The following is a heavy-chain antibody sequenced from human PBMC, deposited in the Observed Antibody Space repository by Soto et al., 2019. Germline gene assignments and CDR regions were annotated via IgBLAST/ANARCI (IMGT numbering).Heavy chain of an antibody. CDR3: FVRFLEFQYYYYGMDV. V-gene: IGHV3-30*03. CDR1: GFIFSSYG. Sequence: PGGSLRLSCATSGFIFSSYGMHWVRQAPGKGLEWVAVISYDGSNKYYADSVKGRFTISRDNSKNTLYLQMNSLRAEDTAVYYCFVRFLEFQYYYYGMDVWGQGTTVTVSS. J-gene: IGHJ6*02. D-gene: IGHD3-3*01. CDR2: ISYDGSNK.